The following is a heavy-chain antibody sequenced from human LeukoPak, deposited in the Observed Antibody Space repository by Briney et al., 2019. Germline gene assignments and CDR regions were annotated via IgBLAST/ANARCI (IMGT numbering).Heavy chain of an antibody. CDR1: GGSISSYY. CDR3: ARSSHLHSSGWYAGAFDI. Sequence: SETLSLTCTVSGGSISSYYWSWIRQPAGKGLEWIGCIYTSGSTNYNPSLKSRVTMSVDTSKNQFSLKLSSVTAADTAVYYCARSSHLHSSGWYAGAFDIWGQGTMVTVSS. CDR2: IYTSGST. V-gene: IGHV4-4*07. J-gene: IGHJ3*02. D-gene: IGHD6-19*01.